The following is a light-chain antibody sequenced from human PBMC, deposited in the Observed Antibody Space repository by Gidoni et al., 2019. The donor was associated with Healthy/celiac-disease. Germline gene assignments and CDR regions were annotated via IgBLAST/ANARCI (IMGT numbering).Light chain of an antibody. Sequence: DIVMTQSPDSLPVALVERATINCKSSQSVLYSYNNKNYLACYQQKPGQPPKLLIYWASTRESGVPDRFSGSGSGTDFTLTISSLQAEDVAVYYCQQYYSTPRTFGQGTKVEIK. CDR2: WAS. J-gene: IGKJ1*01. V-gene: IGKV4-1*01. CDR1: QSVLYSYNNKNY. CDR3: QQYYSTPRT.